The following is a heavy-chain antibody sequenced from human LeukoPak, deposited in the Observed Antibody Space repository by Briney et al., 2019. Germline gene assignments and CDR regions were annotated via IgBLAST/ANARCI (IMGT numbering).Heavy chain of an antibody. V-gene: IGHV3-21*01. J-gene: IGHJ4*02. CDR1: GFTFSSYS. Sequence: GGSLRLSCAASGFTFSSYSMNWVRQAPGKGLEWVSSISSSSSYIYYADSVKGRFTISRDNAKNSLYLQMNSLRAEDTAVYYCAGDVSGSYFFDYWGQGTLVTVSS. D-gene: IGHD1-26*01. CDR3: AGDVSGSYFFDY. CDR2: ISSSSSYI.